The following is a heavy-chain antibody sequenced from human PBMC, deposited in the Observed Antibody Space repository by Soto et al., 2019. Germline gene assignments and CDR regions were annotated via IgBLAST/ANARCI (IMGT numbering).Heavy chain of an antibody. D-gene: IGHD2-15*01. CDR1: GDIVSSNSAA. Sequence: LSLTCAISGDIVSSNSAAWNWITQSPSRGLEWLGRTYYRSKWYNDYAVSVKSRITINPDTSKNQFSLQLNSVTPEDTAVYYCARASVRYCSGGSCLSHWGQGTLVTVSS. CDR3: ARASVRYCSGGSCLSH. CDR2: TYYRSKWYN. J-gene: IGHJ4*02. V-gene: IGHV6-1*01.